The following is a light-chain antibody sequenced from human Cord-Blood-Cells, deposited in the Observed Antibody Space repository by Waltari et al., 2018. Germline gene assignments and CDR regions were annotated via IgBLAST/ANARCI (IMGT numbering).Light chain of an antibody. Sequence: AIRITQSPYSLSASTGDRVTITFRASQGISSHLAWYQQKPGKAPKLLIYAASTLQSVVPSRFSGSGSGTDFTLTISCLQSEDFATYYCQQYYSYPLFGGGTKVEIK. V-gene: IGKV1-8*01. J-gene: IGKJ4*01. CDR3: QQYYSYPL. CDR2: AAS. CDR1: QGISSH.